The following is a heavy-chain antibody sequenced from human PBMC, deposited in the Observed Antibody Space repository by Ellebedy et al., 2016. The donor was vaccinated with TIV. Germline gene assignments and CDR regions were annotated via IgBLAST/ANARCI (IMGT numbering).Heavy chain of an antibody. D-gene: IGHD1-1*01. J-gene: IGHJ6*02. V-gene: IGHV3-11*06. CDR3: AKIELERRFYYYAMDV. Sequence: GESLKISCASSGFTFSDYYMGWVRQAPGKGLEWVSYISPDNIITNYGESVKGRFTISRDNARTSLFLQMNSLRAEDTAVYFCAKIELERRFYYYAMDVWGQGTTVTVSS. CDR1: GFTFSDYY. CDR2: ISPDNIIT.